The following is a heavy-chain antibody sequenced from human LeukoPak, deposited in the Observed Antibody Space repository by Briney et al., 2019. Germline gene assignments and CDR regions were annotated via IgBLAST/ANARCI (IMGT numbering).Heavy chain of an antibody. CDR2: ISYDGSNK. Sequence: PGRSLRLSCAASGFTFSSYGMHWVRQAPGKGLEWVAVISYDGSNKYYADSVKGRFTISRDNSKNTLYLQMNSLRAEDTAVYYCAKEKGATVTLDYWGQGTLVTVSS. CDR1: GFTFSSYG. J-gene: IGHJ4*02. D-gene: IGHD4-17*01. V-gene: IGHV3-30*18. CDR3: AKEKGATVTLDY.